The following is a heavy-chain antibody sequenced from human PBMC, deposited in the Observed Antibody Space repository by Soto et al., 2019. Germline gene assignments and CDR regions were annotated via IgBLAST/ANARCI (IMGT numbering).Heavy chain of an antibody. J-gene: IGHJ4*02. CDR2: INAGNGNT. V-gene: IGHV1-3*01. CDR3: ARERREYSSSSYGY. Sequence: QVQLVQSGAEVKKPGASVKVSCKASGYTFTSYAMHWVRQAPGQRLEWMGWINAGNGNTKYSQKFQGRVTITRDTSASTADMELSSLRSEDTAVYYCARERREYSSSSYGYWGQGTLVTVSS. CDR1: GYTFTSYA. D-gene: IGHD6-6*01.